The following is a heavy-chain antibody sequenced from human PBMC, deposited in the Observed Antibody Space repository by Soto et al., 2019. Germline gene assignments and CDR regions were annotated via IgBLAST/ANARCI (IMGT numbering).Heavy chain of an antibody. J-gene: IGHJ3*01. D-gene: IGHD3-22*01. V-gene: IGHV4-59*01. Sequence: SETLSLTCTVSGASISNSYWSWIRQSPGKGLEWIGYLYYSGNTNYNPSRKSRVTMSVDTSKNHFSLEVKSVTTADTAVYFCARLHYYDSDGYYHVEAFDLWGPGTSVTVSS. CDR1: GASISNSY. CDR3: ARLHYYDSDGYYHVEAFDL. CDR2: LYYSGNT.